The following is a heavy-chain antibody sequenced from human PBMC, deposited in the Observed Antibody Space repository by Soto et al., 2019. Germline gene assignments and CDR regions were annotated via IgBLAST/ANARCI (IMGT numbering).Heavy chain of an antibody. CDR2: IYYNGST. V-gene: IGHV4-31*03. CDR3: ASDPRWSNQFYGMAV. J-gene: IGHJ6*02. Sequence: SETLSPPGSLPGDALGSTEFYRAWTREHPDKGLRWFGDIYYNGSTYYNQSLKSRVTISPETSKQQFPMKLSSVTAADTAVYFCASDPRWSNQFYGMAVWGPGTTVT. CDR1: GDALGSTEFY. D-gene: IGHD2-15*01.